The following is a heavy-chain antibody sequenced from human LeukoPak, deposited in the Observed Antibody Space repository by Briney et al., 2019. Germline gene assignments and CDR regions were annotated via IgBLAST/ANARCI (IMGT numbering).Heavy chain of an antibody. J-gene: IGHJ4*02. CDR2: ISGSGGST. Sequence: GGSLRLSCAASGITFSSYAMSWVREAPGKGLEWVSAISGSGGSTYYADSAKSRFTISRDNSKNTLYLQMNSLRAEDTAVYYCAKDPTLIAVAGLPHYWGQGTLVTVSP. D-gene: IGHD6-19*01. CDR1: GITFSSYA. CDR3: AKDPTLIAVAGLPHY. V-gene: IGHV3-23*01.